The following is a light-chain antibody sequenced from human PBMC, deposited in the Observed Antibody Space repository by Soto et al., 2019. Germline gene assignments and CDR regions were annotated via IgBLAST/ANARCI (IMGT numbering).Light chain of an antibody. CDR2: GAS. CDR3: QQYNNWPPK. J-gene: IGKJ5*01. Sequence: EIVMTRSPATLSVSPGERATLSCRASQSVSSKLAWYQQKPGQAPRLLIYGASTRATGIPARFSGSGSGTAFTLTISSLKSEDFAVYDCQQYNNWPPKFGQGTRLEIQ. V-gene: IGKV3-15*01. CDR1: QSVSSK.